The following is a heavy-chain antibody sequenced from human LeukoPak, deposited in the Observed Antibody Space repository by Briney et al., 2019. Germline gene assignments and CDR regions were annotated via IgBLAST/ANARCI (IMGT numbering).Heavy chain of an antibody. CDR3: AKDLSVVVITSGFDY. J-gene: IGHJ4*02. CDR2: ISYDGSNK. V-gene: IGHV3-30*18. CDR1: GFTLSSYG. D-gene: IGHD3-22*01. Sequence: RFLRLFFAASGFTLSSYGMHWVRQAPGKGVEWGAVISYDGSNKYYADSVKGRFTISRDNSKNTLYLQMNSLRAEDTAVYYCAKDLSVVVITSGFDYWGQGTLVTVSS.